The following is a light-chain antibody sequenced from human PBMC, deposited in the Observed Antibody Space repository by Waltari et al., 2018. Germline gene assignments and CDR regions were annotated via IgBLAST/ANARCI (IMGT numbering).Light chain of an antibody. V-gene: IGLV1-40*01. CDR2: ASN. J-gene: IGLJ2*01. Sequence: QSVLTQPPSVSGATGQRVTISCSGSTSNIRAGYDVHWYQQLPGTAPKLLILASNGRPSGVPYPFSGSKSGTSASLAITGLQPEDEADYYCQSYDTSLSALVFGGGTKLTVL. CDR1: TSNIRAGYD. CDR3: QSYDTSLSALV.